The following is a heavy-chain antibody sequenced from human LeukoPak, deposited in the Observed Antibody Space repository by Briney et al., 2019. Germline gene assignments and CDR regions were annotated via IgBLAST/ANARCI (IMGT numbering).Heavy chain of an antibody. CDR3: ARVPDFDYYYYGMDV. Sequence: KVSCKASGGPFSSYAISWVRPAPGQGLEWMGGIIPIFGTANYAQKFQGRVTITADKSTSTAYMELSSLRSEDTAVYYCARVPDFDYYYYGMDVWGKGTTVTVSS. CDR2: IIPIFGTA. D-gene: IGHD2-21*02. CDR1: GGPFSSYA. V-gene: IGHV1-69*06. J-gene: IGHJ6*04.